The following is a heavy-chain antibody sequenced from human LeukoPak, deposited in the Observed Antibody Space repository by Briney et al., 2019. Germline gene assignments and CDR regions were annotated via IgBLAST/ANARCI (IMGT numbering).Heavy chain of an antibody. V-gene: IGHV3-7*01. CDR2: IKQDGSEK. Sequence: GGSLRLSCAASGFTFSRYWMSWVRQAPGKGLEWVANIKQDGSEKYYVDSVKGRFTISRDNAKNSLYLQMNSLRAEDTAVYYCAREVVPALHLDYWGQGTLVTVSS. D-gene: IGHD2-2*01. CDR1: GFTFSRYW. J-gene: IGHJ4*02. CDR3: AREVVPALHLDY.